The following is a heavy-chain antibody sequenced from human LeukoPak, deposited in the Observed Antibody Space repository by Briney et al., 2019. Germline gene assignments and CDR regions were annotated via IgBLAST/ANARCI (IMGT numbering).Heavy chain of an antibody. Sequence: SETLSLTSAVYGGSFSGYYWSWIRQPPGKGLEWIGEINHSGSTNYNPSLKSRVTISVDTSKNQFSLKLSSVTAADTAVYYCATRWYGAFDIWGQGTMVTVSS. V-gene: IGHV4-34*01. CDR1: GGSFSGYY. CDR3: ATRWYGAFDI. D-gene: IGHD2-15*01. CDR2: INHSGST. J-gene: IGHJ3*02.